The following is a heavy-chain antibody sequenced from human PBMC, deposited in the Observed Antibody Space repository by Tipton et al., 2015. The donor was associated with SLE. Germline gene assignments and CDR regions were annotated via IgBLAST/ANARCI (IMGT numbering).Heavy chain of an antibody. Sequence: TLSLTCAVSGGSFSSYYWSWIRQPPGKGLEWIGEINHSGSTNYNPSLKSRVTISVDTSKNQFSLKLSSVTAADTAVYYCARTQYTFGGVIAPFDYWGQGTLVTVSS. CDR2: INHSGST. D-gene: IGHD3-16*02. CDR3: ARTQYTFGGVIAPFDY. J-gene: IGHJ4*02. CDR1: GGSFSSYY. V-gene: IGHV4-34*01.